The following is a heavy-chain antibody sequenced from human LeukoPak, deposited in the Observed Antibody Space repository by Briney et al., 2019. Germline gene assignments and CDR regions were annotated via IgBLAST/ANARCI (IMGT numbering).Heavy chain of an antibody. CDR2: ISSSSSYI. J-gene: IGHJ3*02. D-gene: IGHD3-3*01. CDR3: ARGPNYDFWSGFNALDI. Sequence: GGSLRLSCAASGFTFSSYSMNWVRQAPGKGLEWVSSISSSSSYIYYADSVKGRFTISRDNAKNSLYLQMHSLRAEDTAMYHCARGPNYDFWSGFNALDIWGQGTMVTVSS. CDR1: GFTFSSYS. V-gene: IGHV3-21*01.